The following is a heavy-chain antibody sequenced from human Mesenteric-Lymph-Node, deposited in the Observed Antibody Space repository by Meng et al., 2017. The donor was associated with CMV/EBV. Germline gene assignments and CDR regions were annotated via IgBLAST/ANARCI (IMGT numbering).Heavy chain of an antibody. D-gene: IGHD2-8*02. V-gene: IGHV3-23*01. CDR2: ISGNGVAA. CDR3: AHGGYCTVSACRQVDY. J-gene: IGHJ4*02. Sequence: GESLKISCAASGFTFSNTAMSWVRQPPGKGLEWVTAISGNGVAAFYADSVRGRFTISRDNSKNILYLQMNSLGAEDTAVYYCAHGGYCTVSACRQVDYWGQGTLVTVSS. CDR1: GFTFSNTA.